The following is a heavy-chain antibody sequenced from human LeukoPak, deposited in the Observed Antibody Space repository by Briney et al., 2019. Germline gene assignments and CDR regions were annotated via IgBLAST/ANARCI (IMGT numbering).Heavy chain of an antibody. J-gene: IGHJ4*02. V-gene: IGHV3-66*01. CDR2: IYSGGNT. D-gene: IGHD2/OR15-2a*01. CDR3: AKASSNYFYYFEY. Sequence: GGSLRLSCAASGFTVSSNYMTWVRQAPGKGLEWASVIYSGGNTYYADSVKGRFSISRDNSKNTVYLQMNSLRAEGTAVYYCAKASSNYFYYFEYWGQGTLVTVSS. CDR1: GFTVSSNY.